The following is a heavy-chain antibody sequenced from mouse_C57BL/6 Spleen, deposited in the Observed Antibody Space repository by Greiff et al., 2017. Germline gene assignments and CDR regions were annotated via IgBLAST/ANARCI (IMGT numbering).Heavy chain of an antibody. CDR3: ARPHYDYDGFAY. CDR2: ISDGGSYT. D-gene: IGHD2-4*01. Sequence: EVKLMESGGGLVKPGGSLKLSCAASGFTFSSYAMSWVRQTPEKRLEWVATISDGGSYTYYPDNVKGRFTISRDNAKNNLYLQMSHLKSEDTAMYYCARPHYDYDGFAYWGQGTLVTVSA. CDR1: GFTFSSYA. J-gene: IGHJ3*01. V-gene: IGHV5-4*03.